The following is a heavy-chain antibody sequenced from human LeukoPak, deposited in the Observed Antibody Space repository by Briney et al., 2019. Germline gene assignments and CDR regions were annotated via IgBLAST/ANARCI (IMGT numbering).Heavy chain of an antibody. D-gene: IGHD3-10*01. Sequence: GGSLRLSCAASGFDFNNYAMTWVRQAPGKGLEWLSVISGGGGHTYYADSVKGRFTISRDNSKNTLYLQMNSLRAEDTAVYYCAKASQPLLWFGESFDYWGQGTLVTVSS. CDR2: ISGGGGHT. V-gene: IGHV3-23*01. CDR1: GFDFNNYA. J-gene: IGHJ4*02. CDR3: AKASQPLLWFGESFDY.